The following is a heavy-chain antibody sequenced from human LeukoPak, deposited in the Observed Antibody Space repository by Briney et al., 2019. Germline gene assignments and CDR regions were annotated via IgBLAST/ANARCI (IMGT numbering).Heavy chain of an antibody. Sequence: GGSLRLSCAASGFXFSSYTISWVRQAPGKGLEWVSAVSASGGSTYYADSVKGRFSISRDNSKNTLYLQMNSLRAEDTAVYYCAKDGHFDYWGQGTLVTVSS. CDR1: GFXFSSYT. CDR2: VSASGGST. V-gene: IGHV3-23*01. D-gene: IGHD3/OR15-3a*01. CDR3: AKDGHFDY. J-gene: IGHJ4*02.